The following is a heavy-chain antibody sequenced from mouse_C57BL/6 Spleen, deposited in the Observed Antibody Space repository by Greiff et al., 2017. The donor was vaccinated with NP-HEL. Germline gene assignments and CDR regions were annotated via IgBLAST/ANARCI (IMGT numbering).Heavy chain of an antibody. CDR2: IYPGGGYT. CDR1: GYTFTNYW. D-gene: IGHD2-10*02. CDR3: ARSYGNYSFAY. J-gene: IGHJ3*01. V-gene: IGHV1-63*01. Sequence: QVQLQQSGAELVRPGTSVKMSCKASGYTFTNYWIGWAKQRPGHGLEWIGDIYPGGGYTNYNEKFKGKATLTADKSSSTAYMQFSSLTSEDSALYYCARSYGNYSFAYWGQGTLVTVSA.